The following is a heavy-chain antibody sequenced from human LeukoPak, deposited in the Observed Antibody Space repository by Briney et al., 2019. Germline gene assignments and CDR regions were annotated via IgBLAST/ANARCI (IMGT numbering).Heavy chain of an antibody. J-gene: IGHJ3*02. CDR2: IIPILGIA. D-gene: IGHD4-17*01. V-gene: IGHV1-69*04. CDR1: GGTFSSYA. CDR3: ARGGYADYHDVFDI. Sequence: SVKVSCKASGGTFSSYAISWVRQAPGQGLEWMGRIIPILGIANYAQKFQGRVTITADKSTSTAYMELSSLRSEDTAVYYCARGGYADYHDVFDIWGQGTVVTVSS.